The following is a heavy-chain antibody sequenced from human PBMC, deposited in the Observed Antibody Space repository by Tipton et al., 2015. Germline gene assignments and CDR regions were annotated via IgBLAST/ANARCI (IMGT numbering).Heavy chain of an antibody. J-gene: IGHJ4*02. CDR2: ISYTDGA. CDR3: ARRLPYFEWSKVYYFDY. Sequence: GLVKPSENLSLTCTVSGGSVTSGSYYWSWIRQPPGKGLEWIGYISYTDGAHYNPALKSRVTISVDTSKNQFSLTLNSVAAADTAVYYCARRLPYFEWSKVYYFDYWGQGSPVTVSP. V-gene: IGHV4-61*01. D-gene: IGHD3-9*01. CDR1: GGSVTSGSYY.